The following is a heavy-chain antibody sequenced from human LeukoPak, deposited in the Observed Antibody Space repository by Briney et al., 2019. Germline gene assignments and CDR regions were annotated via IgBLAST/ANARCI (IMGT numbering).Heavy chain of an antibody. CDR3: AKSQWLAPFGY. V-gene: IGHV3-23*01. CDR1: GFTLSSYA. Sequence: GGSLRLSCAASGFTLSSYAMSWVRQAPGKGLEWVSAISGSGGSTYYADSVKGRFTISRDNSKNTLYLQMNSLRAEDTAVYYCAKSQWLAPFGYRGQGTLVTVSS. D-gene: IGHD6-19*01. J-gene: IGHJ4*02. CDR2: ISGSGGST.